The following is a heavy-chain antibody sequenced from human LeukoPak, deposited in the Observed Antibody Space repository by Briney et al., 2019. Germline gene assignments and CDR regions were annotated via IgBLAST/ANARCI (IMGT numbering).Heavy chain of an antibody. J-gene: IGHJ4*02. CDR1: GFTFSSYA. Sequence: PGRSLRLSCAASGFTFSSYAMHWVRQAPGKGLEWVALISYDGTNKFYEDSVKGRFTISRDNSKNTLFLQVNSLRAEDTAVYYSARDLTGWGESSGYSDYWGQGTLVTVSS. CDR2: ISYDGTNK. D-gene: IGHD3-22*01. CDR3: ARDLTGWGESSGYSDY. V-gene: IGHV3-30*01.